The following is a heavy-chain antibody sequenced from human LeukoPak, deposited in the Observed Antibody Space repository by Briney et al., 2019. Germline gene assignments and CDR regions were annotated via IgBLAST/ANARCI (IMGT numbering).Heavy chain of an antibody. J-gene: IGHJ4*02. CDR2: ISGSGGST. D-gene: IGHD6-13*01. V-gene: IGHV3-23*01. Sequence: GGSLRLSCAAAGFTFSSYAMSWVRQAPGKGLEWVSAISGSGGSTYYADSVKGRFTISRDNSKNTLYLQMNSLRAEDTAVYYCAKDRWYSSSWYDYWGQGTLVTVSP. CDR3: AKDRWYSSSWYDY. CDR1: GFTFSSYA.